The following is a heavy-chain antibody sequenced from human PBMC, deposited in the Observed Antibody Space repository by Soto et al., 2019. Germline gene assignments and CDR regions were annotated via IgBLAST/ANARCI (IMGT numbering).Heavy chain of an antibody. CDR3: ARLEGKEAFDI. J-gene: IGHJ3*02. V-gene: IGHV4-39*01. Sequence: QLQLQESGPGLVKPSETLSLTCTVSGGSISSSSYYWGWIRQPPGKGLEWIGSIYYSGSTYYNPSLKSRVTISVDTSKNQFSLKLSSVTAADTAVYYCARLEGKEAFDIWGQGTMVTVSS. CDR2: IYYSGST. D-gene: IGHD3-10*01. CDR1: GGSISSSSYY.